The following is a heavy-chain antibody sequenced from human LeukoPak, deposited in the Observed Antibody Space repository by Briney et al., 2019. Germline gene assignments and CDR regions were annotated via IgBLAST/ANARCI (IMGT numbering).Heavy chain of an antibody. Sequence: GGSLRLSCAASGFTFDDYGTSWGRQAPGKGLEWVSGINWNGGSTGYADSVKGRFTISRDNAKNSLYLQMNSLRAEDTALYHCARVGYDSSGYYYSPWGQGTLVTVSS. D-gene: IGHD3-22*01. CDR1: GFTFDDYG. V-gene: IGHV3-20*01. CDR2: INWNGGST. CDR3: ARVGYDSSGYYYSP. J-gene: IGHJ5*02.